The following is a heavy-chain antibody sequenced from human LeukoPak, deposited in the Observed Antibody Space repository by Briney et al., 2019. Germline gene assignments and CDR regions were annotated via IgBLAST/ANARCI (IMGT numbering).Heavy chain of an antibody. J-gene: IGHJ6*03. CDR2: IYYSGST. Sequence: SETLSLTCAVSGGSISSSNWWSWVRQPPGKGLEWIGYIYYSGSTNYNPSLKSRVTISVDTSKNQFSLKLSSVTAADTAVYYCARRRGGDYGMYYYYYMDVWGKGTTVTVSS. D-gene: IGHD4-17*01. CDR1: GGSISSSNW. CDR3: ARRRGGDYGMYYYYYMDV. V-gene: IGHV4-4*02.